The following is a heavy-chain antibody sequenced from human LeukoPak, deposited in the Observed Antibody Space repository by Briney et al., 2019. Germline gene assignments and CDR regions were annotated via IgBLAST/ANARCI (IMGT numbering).Heavy chain of an antibody. J-gene: IGHJ6*02. D-gene: IGHD2-2*01. V-gene: IGHV1-2*06. CDR2: INPNSGGT. Sequence: ASVKVPCKASGYTFSGYYMHWVRQAPGQGLEWMGRINPNSGGTNYAQKFQDRVTMTRDTSISTAYMEVSRLRSDDTAVYYCAREYCSSTSCYYYDMDVWGQGTTVTVSS. CDR1: GYTFSGYY. CDR3: AREYCSSTSCYYYDMDV.